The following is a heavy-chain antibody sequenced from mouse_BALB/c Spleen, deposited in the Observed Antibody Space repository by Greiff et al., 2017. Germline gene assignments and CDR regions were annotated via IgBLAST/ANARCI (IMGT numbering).Heavy chain of an antibody. CDR2: ISDGGSYT. V-gene: IGHV5-4*02. CDR3: ARDRGYGNDYAMDY. Sequence: EVQGVESGGGLVKPGGSLKISCAASGFTFSDYYMYWVRQTPEKRLEWVATISDGGSYTYYPDSVKGRFTISRDNAKNNLYLQMSSLKSEDTAMYYCARDRGYGNDYAMDYWGQGTSVTVSS. D-gene: IGHD2-1*01. J-gene: IGHJ4*01. CDR1: GFTFSDYY.